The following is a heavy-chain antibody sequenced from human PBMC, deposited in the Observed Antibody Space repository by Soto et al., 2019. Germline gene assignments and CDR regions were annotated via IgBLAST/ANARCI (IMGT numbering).Heavy chain of an antibody. CDR2: IYPGDSDT. CDR3: ARHEAATVTDAFDI. Sequence: GESLKISCKGSGDSFTSYWIGWVRQMPGKGLEWMGIIYPGDSDTRYSPSFQVQVTISADKSISTAYLQWSSLKASDTAMYYCARHEAATVTDAFDIWGQGRMVTVSS. V-gene: IGHV5-51*01. J-gene: IGHJ3*02. D-gene: IGHD4-17*01. CDR1: GDSFTSYW.